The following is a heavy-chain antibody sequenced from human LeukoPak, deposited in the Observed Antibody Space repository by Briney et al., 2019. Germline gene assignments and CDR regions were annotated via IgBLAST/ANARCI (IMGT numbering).Heavy chain of an antibody. Sequence: ASVKVSCRASGYTFTGHFLHWVRQAPGQGLEWMAWIDPNNGDTHYAQNFQGRITVTRDTSISTVYMELSRLTSDETAVYYCAREYSASEHWGQGTLVTVSS. CDR2: IDPNNGDT. D-gene: IGHD4-11*01. V-gene: IGHV1-2*02. J-gene: IGHJ4*02. CDR1: GYTFTGHF. CDR3: AREYSASEH.